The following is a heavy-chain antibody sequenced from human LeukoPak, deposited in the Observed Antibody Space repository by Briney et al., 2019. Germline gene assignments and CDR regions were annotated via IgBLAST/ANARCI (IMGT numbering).Heavy chain of an antibody. J-gene: IGHJ3*02. Sequence: PGGSLRLSCAASRFTFSSYWMNWARQAPGKGLEWVSGISWNSGSIGYADSVKGRFTISRDNAKNSLYLQMNSLRAEDTALYYCAKDIGYCSSTSCYAYAFDIWGQGTMVTVSS. D-gene: IGHD2-2*01. V-gene: IGHV3-9*01. CDR2: ISWNSGSI. CDR1: RFTFSSYW. CDR3: AKDIGYCSSTSCYAYAFDI.